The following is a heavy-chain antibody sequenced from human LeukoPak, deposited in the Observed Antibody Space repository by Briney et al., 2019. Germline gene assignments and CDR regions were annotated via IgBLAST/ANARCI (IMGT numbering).Heavy chain of an antibody. V-gene: IGHV3-23*01. Sequence: GGSLGLSCVTSGFTFSSYAMSWVRQAPGKGLEWVSAISGSGGGTYYADSVKGRFTISRDNSKNTLYLQMNSLRAEDTAVYYCAKNAYIAAAYGWFDPWGQGTLVTVSS. D-gene: IGHD6-13*01. J-gene: IGHJ5*02. CDR1: GFTFSSYA. CDR2: ISGSGGGT. CDR3: AKNAYIAAAYGWFDP.